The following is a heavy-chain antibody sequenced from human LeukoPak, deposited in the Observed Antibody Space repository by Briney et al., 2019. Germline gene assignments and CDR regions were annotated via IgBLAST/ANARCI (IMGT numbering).Heavy chain of an antibody. D-gene: IGHD2-2*01. V-gene: IGHV1-69*04. J-gene: IGHJ4*02. CDR3: ARGDLGYCSSTSCYAGGMFDY. CDR2: IIPILGIA. CDR1: GGTFSSYA. Sequence: SVKVSCKASGGTFSSYAISWVRQAPGQGLEWMGRIIPILGIANYAQKFQGRVTITADKSTSTAYMELSSLRSEDTAVYYCARGDLGYCSSTSCYAGGMFDYWGQGTLVTVSS.